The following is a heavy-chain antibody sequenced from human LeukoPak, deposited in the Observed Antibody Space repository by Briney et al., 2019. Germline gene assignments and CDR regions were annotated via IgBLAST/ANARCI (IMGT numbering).Heavy chain of an antibody. Sequence: HGGSLRLSCAASGFTFSSYSMNWVRQAPGKGLEWVSSISSSSYIYYADSVKGRFTISRDNAKNSLYLQMNSLRAEDTAVYYCARSQRLETYYYDSSGPRPSSFDYWGQGTLVTVSS. CDR2: ISSSSYI. V-gene: IGHV3-21*01. CDR3: ARSQRLETYYYDSSGPRPSSFDY. J-gene: IGHJ4*02. CDR1: GFTFSSYS. D-gene: IGHD3-22*01.